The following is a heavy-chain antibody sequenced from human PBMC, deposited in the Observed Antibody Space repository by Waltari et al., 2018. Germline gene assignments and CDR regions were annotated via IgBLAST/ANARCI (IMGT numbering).Heavy chain of an antibody. CDR2: IYHSGST. J-gene: IGHJ4*02. V-gene: IGHV4-38-2*01. CDR3: ARGRIAVAAYYFDY. Sequence: QVQLQESGPGLVKPSETLSLTCAVSGYSISSGYYWGWIRQPPGKGLEWIGSIYHSGSTYYNPSLKSRVTISVDTSKNQFSLKLSSVTAADTAVYYCARGRIAVAAYYFDYWGQGTLVTVSS. D-gene: IGHD6-19*01. CDR1: GYSISSGYY.